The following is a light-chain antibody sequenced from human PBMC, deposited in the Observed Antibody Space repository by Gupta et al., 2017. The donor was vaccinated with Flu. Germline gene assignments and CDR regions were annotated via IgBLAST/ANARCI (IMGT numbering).Light chain of an antibody. CDR3: AAWDDSLNGHYV. CDR1: SSNIGSNA. CDR2: GSN. Sequence: VTITCSGSSSNIGSNAVNWYQQVPGTSPKLLIYGSNQRPSGVPDRFASSKSGTSASLAIRGLQSEDEADYYCAAWDDSLNGHYVFGTGTKVTVL. V-gene: IGLV1-44*01. J-gene: IGLJ1*01.